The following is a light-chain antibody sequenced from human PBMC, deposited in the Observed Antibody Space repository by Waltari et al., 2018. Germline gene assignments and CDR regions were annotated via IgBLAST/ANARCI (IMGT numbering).Light chain of an antibody. CDR3: SSFTSSNVM. CDR1: SSDIGRYER. J-gene: IGLJ3*02. Sequence: QSALTQPPSVSGSPGQSVTISFPGTSSDIGRYERVSWYHQSPGTAPNLILFEVYFRPAGVPDRFAGSKDGNTASLTISGLQIEDDGDYYCSSFTSSNVMFGGGTKLTVL. CDR2: EVY. V-gene: IGLV2-18*02.